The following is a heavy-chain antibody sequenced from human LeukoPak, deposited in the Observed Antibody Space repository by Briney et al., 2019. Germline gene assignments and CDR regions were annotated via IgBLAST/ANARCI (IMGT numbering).Heavy chain of an antibody. V-gene: IGHV1-69*13. D-gene: IGHD2-2*02. CDR2: IIPIFGTA. J-gene: IGHJ4*02. CDR1: GGTFSSYA. Sequence: ASVKVSCKASGGTFSSYAISWVRQAPGQGLEWMGGIIPIFGTANYAQKFQGRVTITADESTSTAYMELSSLRSEDTAVYYCARDVCSSTSCYRDYWGQGTLVTVSS. CDR3: ARDVCSSTSCYRDY.